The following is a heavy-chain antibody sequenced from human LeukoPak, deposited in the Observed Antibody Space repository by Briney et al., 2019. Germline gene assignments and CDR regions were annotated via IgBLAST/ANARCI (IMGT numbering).Heavy chain of an antibody. V-gene: IGHV4-31*03. D-gene: IGHD4-17*01. CDR2: IYYSGST. J-gene: IGHJ5*02. Sequence: SETLSLTCTVSGGSISSGGYYWSWIRQHPGKGLEWIGYIYYSGSTYYNPSLKSRVTISVDTSKNRFSLKLSSVTAADTAVYYCARGMTTVTYNWFDPWGQGTLVTVSS. CDR3: ARGMTTVTYNWFDP. CDR1: GGSISSGGYY.